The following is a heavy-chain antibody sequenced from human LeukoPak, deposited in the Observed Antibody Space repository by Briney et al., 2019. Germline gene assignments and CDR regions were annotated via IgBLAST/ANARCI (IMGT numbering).Heavy chain of an antibody. J-gene: IGHJ4*02. CDR3: ARGSASSWSTTFDY. Sequence: ASVKVSCKASGYTFTGYYMHWVRQAPGQGLEWMGWINPNSGGTNYAQKFQGRVTMTRDTSISTAYMELSRLRSDDTAVYYCARGSASSWSTTFDYWGQGTLVIVSS. D-gene: IGHD6-13*01. CDR1: GYTFTGYY. V-gene: IGHV1-2*02. CDR2: INPNSGGT.